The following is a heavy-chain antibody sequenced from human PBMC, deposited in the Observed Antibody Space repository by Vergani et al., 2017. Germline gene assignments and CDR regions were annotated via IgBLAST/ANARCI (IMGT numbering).Heavy chain of an antibody. D-gene: IGHD3-10*01. CDR3: GTSRSYGSGVD. J-gene: IGHJ4*02. Sequence: QVQLQQWGAGLLKPSETLSLTCAVYGGSFSSYYWGWIRQPPGKGLEWIGGIYYSGSTYYNPSLKSRVTISVDTSKNQFSLKLSSVTAADTAVYYCGTSRSYGSGVDWGQGTMVTVSS. V-gene: IGHV4-34*01. CDR1: GGSFSSYY. CDR2: IYYSGST.